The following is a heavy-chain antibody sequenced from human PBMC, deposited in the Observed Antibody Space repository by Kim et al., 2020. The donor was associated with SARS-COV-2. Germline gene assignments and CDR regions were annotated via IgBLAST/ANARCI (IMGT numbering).Heavy chain of an antibody. CDR1: GFTFSSYG. Sequence: GGSLRLSCAASGFTFSSYGMHWVRQAPGKGLEWVAIISYDGSNKNFADSVKGRFTISRDNSKNTLYLQMNSLRAEDTAMYYCAKDNSWLNYGLDVWGQGTTVPVS. CDR2: ISYDGSNK. V-gene: IGHV3-30*18. D-gene: IGHD6-19*01. CDR3: AKDNSWLNYGLDV. J-gene: IGHJ6*02.